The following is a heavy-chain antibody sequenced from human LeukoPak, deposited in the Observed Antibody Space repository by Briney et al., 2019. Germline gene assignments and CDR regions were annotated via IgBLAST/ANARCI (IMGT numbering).Heavy chain of an antibody. Sequence: GGSLSLPCAASGFTFSNYLMHWVRQAPGKGLVWVSRMSRDGTTTTYADSVKGRFTISRDNAKNTLHLQMNSLRAEDTAVYYCARGVGGSDDYWGHGTLVSVSS. CDR2: MSRDGTTT. D-gene: IGHD5-12*01. J-gene: IGHJ4*01. CDR1: GFTFSNYL. CDR3: ARGVGGSDDY. V-gene: IGHV3-74*01.